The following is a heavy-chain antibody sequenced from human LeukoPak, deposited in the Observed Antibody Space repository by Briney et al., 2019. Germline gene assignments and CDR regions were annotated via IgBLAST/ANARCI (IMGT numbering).Heavy chain of an antibody. CDR3: ARDVEGGTFDI. V-gene: IGHV3-7*05. J-gene: IGHJ3*02. Sequence: GGSLRLSCAAPGFTFSRFWMNWVRQAPGGGLGWVANIDQSGGRNNYVDSVKGRFTISRDNAKNSLFLEMSSLRADDTAVYFCARDVEGGTFDIWGQGTTVTVSS. CDR2: IDQSGGRN. D-gene: IGHD3-16*01. CDR1: GFTFSRFW.